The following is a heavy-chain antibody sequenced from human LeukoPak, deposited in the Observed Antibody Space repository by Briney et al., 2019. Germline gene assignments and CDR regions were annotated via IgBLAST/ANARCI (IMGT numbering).Heavy chain of an antibody. CDR3: ATRRYCTNGVCPDY. CDR1: GGTFSSYA. V-gene: IGHV1-69*05. CDR2: IIPIFGTA. J-gene: IGHJ4*02. Sequence: VASVKVSCKASGGTFSSYAISWVRQAPGQGLEWMGRIIPIFGTANYAQKFQGRVTITTDESTSTAYMELSSLRSEDPAVYYCATRRYCTNGVCPDYWGQGTLVTVSS. D-gene: IGHD2-8*01.